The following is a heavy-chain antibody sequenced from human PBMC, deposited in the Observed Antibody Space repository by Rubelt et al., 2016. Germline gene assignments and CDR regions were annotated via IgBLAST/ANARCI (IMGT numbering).Heavy chain of an antibody. CDR3: SRSYSPRFFEYLGY. J-gene: IGHJ4*02. Sequence: EVQLVESGGGLVQPGGSLRLSCAASGFTFSSNWMSWVRQAPGKGLEWVSYISDSSSRIYYADSVKGRLTVSRDNARNSLSLQMNSLRDEDTAIYYCSRSYSPRFFEYLGYWGQGTLVTVSS. D-gene: IGHD3-3*01. V-gene: IGHV3-48*02. CDR2: ISDSSSRI. CDR1: GFTFSSNW.